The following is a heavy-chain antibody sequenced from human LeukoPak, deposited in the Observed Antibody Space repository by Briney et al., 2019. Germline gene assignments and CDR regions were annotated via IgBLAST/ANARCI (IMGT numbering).Heavy chain of an antibody. CDR1: GGSFSGYY. CDR2: INHSGST. V-gene: IGHV4-34*01. J-gene: IGHJ5*02. Sequence: SETLSVTCAVYGGSFSGYYWSWIRQPPGKGLEWIGEINHSGSTNYNPSLKSRVTISVDTSKNQFSLKLSSVTAADTAVHYCARGVRWFDPWGQGTLVTVSS. D-gene: IGHD6-6*01. CDR3: ARGVRWFDP.